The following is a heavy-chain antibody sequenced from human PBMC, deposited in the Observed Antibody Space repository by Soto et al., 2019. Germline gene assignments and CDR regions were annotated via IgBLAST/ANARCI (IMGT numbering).Heavy chain of an antibody. V-gene: IGHV3-48*03. CDR1: GFTFSAYE. CDR2: ISKSGGTT. Sequence: LRLSCAASGFTFSAYEMHWVRQAPGQGLEWVSYISKSGGTTYYADSVKGRFTISRDDAKNSVYLQMSSLRPEDMAVYKCVREGHYYFDYWGQGALVTVSS. J-gene: IGHJ4*02. CDR3: VREGHYYFDY.